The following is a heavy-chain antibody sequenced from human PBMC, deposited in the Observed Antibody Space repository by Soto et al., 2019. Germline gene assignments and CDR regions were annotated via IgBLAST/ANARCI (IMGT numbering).Heavy chain of an antibody. CDR3: ATRTYYDILTGPYGMDV. CDR1: GGSISSSSYY. CDR2: IYYSGST. J-gene: IGHJ6*02. V-gene: IGHV4-39*01. Sequence: SETLSLTCTVSGGSISSSSYYWGWIRQPPGKGLEWIGSIYYSGSTYYNPSLKSRVTISVDTSKNQFSLKLSSVTAADTAVYYCATRTYYDILTGPYGMDVWGQGTTVTVSS. D-gene: IGHD3-9*01.